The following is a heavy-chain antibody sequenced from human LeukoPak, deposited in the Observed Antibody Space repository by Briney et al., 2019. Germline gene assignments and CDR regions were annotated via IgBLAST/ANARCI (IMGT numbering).Heavy chain of an antibody. CDR1: VYTFTSYD. CDR3: ARGPIYYSTGIYYFDY. Sequence: SVTVSCKASVYTFTSYDMNWVRQASGQGLEWMGWMNPSSGNTGSAQNFQGRVTMTRDTSISTAYMELSSLRSEDTAVYYCARGPIYYSTGIYYFDYWGQGTLVTVSS. V-gene: IGHV1-8*01. D-gene: IGHD3-10*01. J-gene: IGHJ4*02. CDR2: MNPSSGNT.